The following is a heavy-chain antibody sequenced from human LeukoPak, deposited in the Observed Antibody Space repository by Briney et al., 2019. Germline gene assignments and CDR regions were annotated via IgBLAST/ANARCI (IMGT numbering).Heavy chain of an antibody. Sequence: GGSLRLSCAASGFTFSSYGMTWVRQAPGKGLEWVSYISSSSSTIYYADSVKGRFTISRDNAKNSLYLQMNSLRAEATAVYYCARSQDYGDYSLDYWGQGTLVTVSS. CDR3: ARSQDYGDYSLDY. CDR1: GFTFSSYG. D-gene: IGHD4-17*01. V-gene: IGHV3-48*01. CDR2: ISSSSSTI. J-gene: IGHJ4*02.